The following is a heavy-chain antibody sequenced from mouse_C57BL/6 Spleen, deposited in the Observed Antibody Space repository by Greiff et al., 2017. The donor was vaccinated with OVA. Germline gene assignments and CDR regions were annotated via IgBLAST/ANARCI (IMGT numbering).Heavy chain of an antibody. Sequence: EVQRVESGGGLVKPGGSLKLSCAASGFTFSSYAMSWVRQTPEKRLEWVATISDGGSYTYYPDNVKGRFTISRDNAKNNLYLQMSHLKSEDTAMYYCARVTSYYSNYGCAMDYWGQGTSVTVSS. V-gene: IGHV5-4*01. CDR3: ARVTSYYSNYGCAMDY. J-gene: IGHJ4*01. D-gene: IGHD2-5*01. CDR2: ISDGGSYT. CDR1: GFTFSSYA.